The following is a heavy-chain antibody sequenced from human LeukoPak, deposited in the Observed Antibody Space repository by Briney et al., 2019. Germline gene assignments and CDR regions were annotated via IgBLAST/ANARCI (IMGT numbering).Heavy chain of an antibody. J-gene: IGHJ5*02. V-gene: IGHV3-53*01. D-gene: IGHD6-6*01. CDR3: AGSKSSSTGWFDP. CDR2: IYSGGST. Sequence: GGSLRLSCAAPGFTVSSNYMSWVRQAPGKGLEWVSVIYSGGSTYYADSVKGRFTISRDNSKNTLYLQMNSLRAEDTAVYYCAGSKSSSTGWFDPWGQGTLVTVSS. CDR1: GFTVSSNY.